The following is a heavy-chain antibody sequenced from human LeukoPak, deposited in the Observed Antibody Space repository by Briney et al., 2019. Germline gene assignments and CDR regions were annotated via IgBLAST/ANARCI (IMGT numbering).Heavy chain of an antibody. V-gene: IGHV4-59*01. CDR2: IYYSGSI. D-gene: IGHD5-12*01. CDR1: GGSISSYY. Sequence: SETLSLTFTVSGGSISSYYWSWIRQPPGKGLEWIGYIYYSGSINYNPSLKSRVTISVDTSKNQFSLKLSSVTAADTAVYYCARVGYSGYDYYWGQGTLVTVSS. CDR3: ARVGYSGYDYY. J-gene: IGHJ4*02.